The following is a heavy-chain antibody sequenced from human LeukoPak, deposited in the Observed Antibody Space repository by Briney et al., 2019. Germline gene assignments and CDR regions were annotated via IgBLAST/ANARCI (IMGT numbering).Heavy chain of an antibody. D-gene: IGHD7-27*01. CDR1: GFTFSDYY. J-gene: IGHJ4*02. V-gene: IGHV3-11*01. CDR2: ITSSGDTI. CDR3: AREGGNWGEGYFDY. Sequence: AGSLRLSCAASGFTFSDYYMSWIRQVPGKGLEWVSYITSSGDTIYYAASEKRRSTISRDIPKNSSQQQMTSPRSENTAVYYCAREGGNWGEGYFDYWGQGTLVTVSS.